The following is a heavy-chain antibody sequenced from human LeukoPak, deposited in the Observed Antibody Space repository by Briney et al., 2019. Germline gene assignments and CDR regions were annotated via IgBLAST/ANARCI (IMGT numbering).Heavy chain of an antibody. CDR3: AREGSGAVHYGMDV. V-gene: IGHV4-31*03. CDR2: IYYSGST. D-gene: IGHD6-25*01. CDR1: GGSISSGGYY. J-gene: IGHJ6*02. Sequence: SETLSLTCTVSGGSISSGGYYWSWIRQHPGKGLEWIGYIYYSGSTYYNPSLKSRVTISVDTSKNQFSLKLSSVTAADTAVHYCAREGSGAVHYGMDVWGQGTTVTVSS.